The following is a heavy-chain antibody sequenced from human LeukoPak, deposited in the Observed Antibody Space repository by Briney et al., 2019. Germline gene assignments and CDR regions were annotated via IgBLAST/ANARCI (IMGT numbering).Heavy chain of an antibody. CDR3: ARDPLRDGYNVDDAFDI. J-gene: IGHJ3*02. CDR2: INPNSGGT. D-gene: IGHD5-24*01. V-gene: IGHV1-2*02. Sequence: GASVKVSCKASGYTFTGYYMHWVRQAPGQGLEWMGWINPNSGGTNYAQKFQGRVTMTRDTSISTAYMELSRLRSDDTAVYYCARDPLRDGYNVDDAFDIWGQGTMVTVSS. CDR1: GYTFTGYY.